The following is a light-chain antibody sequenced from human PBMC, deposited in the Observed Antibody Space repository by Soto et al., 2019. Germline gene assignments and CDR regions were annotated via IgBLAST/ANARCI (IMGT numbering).Light chain of an antibody. CDR1: SSDVGGYNY. Sequence: QSVLTQPASVSGSPGQSITISCTGTSSDVGGYNYVSWYQQHPGKAPKLMISEVSSRPSGVSDRFSGSKSGNTASLTISGLQAEDEADYYCSSYTSSRTLYVFGSGTKVTVL. V-gene: IGLV2-14*01. CDR3: SSYTSSRTLYV. J-gene: IGLJ1*01. CDR2: EVS.